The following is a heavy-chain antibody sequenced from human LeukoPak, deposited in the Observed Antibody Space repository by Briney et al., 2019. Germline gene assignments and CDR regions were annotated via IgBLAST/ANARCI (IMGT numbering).Heavy chain of an antibody. D-gene: IGHD6-19*01. V-gene: IGHV5-51*01. CDR3: ASRVAVAGTDDAFDI. CDR2: IYSGDSDT. Sequence: LGESLKISCKGSGYSFTSYWIGWVRQMPGKGLEWMGIIYSGDSDTRYSPSFQGQVTISADKSISTAYLQWSSLKASDTAMYYCASRVAVAGTDDAFDIWGQGTMVTVSS. J-gene: IGHJ3*02. CDR1: GYSFTSYW.